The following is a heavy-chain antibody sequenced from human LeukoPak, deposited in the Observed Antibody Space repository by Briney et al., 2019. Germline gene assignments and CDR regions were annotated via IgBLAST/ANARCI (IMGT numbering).Heavy chain of an antibody. CDR1: GDSISRYY. J-gene: IGHJ4*02. CDR2: IYYSGSA. Sequence: SETLSLTCTVSGDSISRYYWSWIRQPPGKGPEWIGHIYYSGSANYNLSLKSRVTISIDTSKNQFSLKLSSVTAADTAMYYCARHIGRVLPFDCWGQGTLVTVSS. D-gene: IGHD3-10*01. V-gene: IGHV4-59*08. CDR3: ARHIGRVLPFDC.